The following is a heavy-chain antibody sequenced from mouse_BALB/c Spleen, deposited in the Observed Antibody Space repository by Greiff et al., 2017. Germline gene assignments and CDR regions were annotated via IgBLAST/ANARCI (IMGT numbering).Heavy chain of an antibody. CDR2: INPYNGGT. D-gene: IGHD2-3*01. Sequence: VQLQQSGPELVKPGASVKISCKASGYSFTGYYMHWVKQSHVKSLEWIGRINPYNGGTSYNQKFKGKATLTVDKSSSTAYMELLSLTSEDSAVYYCARGGYYPYYFDYWGQGTTLTVSS. CDR1: GYSFTGYY. V-gene: IGHV1-31*01. J-gene: IGHJ2*01. CDR3: ARGGYYPYYFDY.